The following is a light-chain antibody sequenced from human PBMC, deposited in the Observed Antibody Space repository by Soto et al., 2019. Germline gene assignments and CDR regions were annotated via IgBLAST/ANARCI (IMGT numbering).Light chain of an antibody. V-gene: IGKV3-15*01. Sequence: DIVMTQSPGTLSVSPGERATLSCRASQSVGTNLAWYQQRPGQAPRLLVYGASTRASGIPPRFSGSGSGTDFTLTISSLQSEDFAVYYCQQLNYWPRITFGQGTRLDIK. CDR3: QQLNYWPRIT. CDR2: GAS. J-gene: IGKJ5*01. CDR1: QSVGTN.